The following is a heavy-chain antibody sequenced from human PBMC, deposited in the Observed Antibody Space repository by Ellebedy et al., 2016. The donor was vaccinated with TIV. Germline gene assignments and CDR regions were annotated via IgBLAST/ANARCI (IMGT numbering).Heavy chain of an antibody. V-gene: IGHV3-20*04. D-gene: IGHD6-19*01. J-gene: IGHJ4*02. Sequence: GESLKISCAASGFTFEEYNMAWVRQAPGKGLEWVSAITYNGGSTTYADSVKGRFTISRDNAKNSLFLQMNRLRADDTAFYYCARDPWLVMDYWGQGILVTVSS. CDR2: ITYNGGST. CDR1: GFTFEEYN. CDR3: ARDPWLVMDY.